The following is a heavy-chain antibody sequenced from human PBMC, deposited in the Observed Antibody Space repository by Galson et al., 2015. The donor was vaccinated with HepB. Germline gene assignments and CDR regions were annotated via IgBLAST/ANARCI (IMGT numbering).Heavy chain of an antibody. CDR3: AKSIVPSRAYDMSFDS. V-gene: IGHV3-23*01. Sequence: LRLSCAVSGFTLINHGVSRVRRAPGKGLEWIATYSGTGDNKHYADSVEGRFVLSRDIYRSTVSLEMNGLRVEDTAMYYCAKSIVPSRAYDMSFDSWGQGTFVTVSP. CDR1: GFTLINHG. D-gene: IGHD3-16*01. J-gene: IGHJ4*02. CDR2: YSGTGDNK.